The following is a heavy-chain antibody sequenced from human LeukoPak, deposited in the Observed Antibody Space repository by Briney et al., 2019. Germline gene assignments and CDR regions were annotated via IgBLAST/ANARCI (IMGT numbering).Heavy chain of an antibody. Sequence: SETLSLTCTVSGGTISSGSYYWSWIRQPAGKGLEWIGRIYTSGSTNYNPSLKSRVTISVDTSKNQFSLKLSSVTAADTAVYYCARDYSSSWYYYYYMDVWGKGTTVTVSS. CDR2: IYTSGST. D-gene: IGHD6-13*01. CDR3: ARDYSSSWYYYYYMDV. J-gene: IGHJ6*03. V-gene: IGHV4-61*02. CDR1: GGTISSGSYY.